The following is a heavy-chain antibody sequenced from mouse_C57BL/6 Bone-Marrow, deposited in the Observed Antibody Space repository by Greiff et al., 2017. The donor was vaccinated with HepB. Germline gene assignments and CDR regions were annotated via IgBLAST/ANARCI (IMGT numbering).Heavy chain of an antibody. Sequence: EVKLMESGGGLVQPGGSLKLSCAASGFTFSDYYMYWVRQTPEKRLEWVAYISNGGGSTYYPDTVKGRFTISRDTAKNTLYLQRSRLKAEDTAMYYCASHRGLNYWGQGTLVTVSA. CDR2: ISNGGGST. CDR3: ASHRGLNY. CDR1: GFTFSDYY. D-gene: IGHD3-3*01. V-gene: IGHV5-12*01. J-gene: IGHJ3*01.